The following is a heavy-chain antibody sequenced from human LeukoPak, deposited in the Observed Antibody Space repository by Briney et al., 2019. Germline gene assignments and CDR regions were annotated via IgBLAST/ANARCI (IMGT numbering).Heavy chain of an antibody. D-gene: IGHD3-3*01. V-gene: IGHV3-7*01. CDR2: IKQDGSEK. J-gene: IGHJ3*02. CDR3: ARDGTYYDFWSGYSNGDAFDI. CDR1: GFTFSSYS. Sequence: PGGSLRLSCAASGFTFSSYSMNWVRQAPGKGLEWVANIKQDGSEKYYVDSVKGRFTISRDNAKNSLYLQMNSLRAEDTAVYYCARDGTYYDFWSGYSNGDAFDIWGQGTMVTVSS.